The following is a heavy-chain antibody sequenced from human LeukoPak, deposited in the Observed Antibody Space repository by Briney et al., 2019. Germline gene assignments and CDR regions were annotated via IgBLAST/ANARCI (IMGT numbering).Heavy chain of an antibody. V-gene: IGHV4-34*01. CDR3: ARVYYDSSPFVYYFDY. J-gene: IGHJ4*02. CDR1: GGSFSGYY. Sequence: PSETLSLTCAVYGGSFSGYYWSWIRQPPGKGLEWIGEINHSGSTNYNPSLKSRVTISVGTSKNQFSLKLSSVTAADTAVYYCARVYYDSSPFVYYFDYWGQGTLVTVSS. D-gene: IGHD3-22*01. CDR2: INHSGST.